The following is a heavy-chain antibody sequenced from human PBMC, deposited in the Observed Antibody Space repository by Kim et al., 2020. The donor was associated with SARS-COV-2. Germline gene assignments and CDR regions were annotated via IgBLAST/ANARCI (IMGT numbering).Heavy chain of an antibody. CDR2: INHSGST. V-gene: IGHV4-34*01. CDR1: GGSFSGYY. D-gene: IGHD4-17*01. CDR3: ASWYLGVTTAGPFDY. Sequence: SETLSLTCAVYGGSFSGYYWSWIRQPPGKGLEWIGEINHSGSTNYNPSLKSRVTISVDTSKNQFSLKLSSVTAADTAVYYCASWYLGVTTAGPFDYWGQGTLVTVSS. J-gene: IGHJ4*02.